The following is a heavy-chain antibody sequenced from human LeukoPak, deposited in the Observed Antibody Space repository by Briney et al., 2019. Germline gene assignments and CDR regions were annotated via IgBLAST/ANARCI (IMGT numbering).Heavy chain of an antibody. CDR3: ARVPDFIARPCDS. CDR1: GGSFSGNY. CDR2: SSPTGDIT. Sequence: SETLSLTCAVYGGSFSGNYWTLIRQTPGRGLEWIGESSPTGDITGYNPSLKGRATISVDSSKNQFSLKLTSVTAAGTGVYYCARVPDFIARPCDSWGPGTLVTVSS. V-gene: IGHV4-34*01. J-gene: IGHJ4*02. D-gene: IGHD2-21*01.